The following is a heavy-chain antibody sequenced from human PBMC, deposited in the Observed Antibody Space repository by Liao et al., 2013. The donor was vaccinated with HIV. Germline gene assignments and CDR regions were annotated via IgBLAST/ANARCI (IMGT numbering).Heavy chain of an antibody. J-gene: IGHJ4*02. V-gene: IGHV4-59*10. Sequence: QVKLQQWGAGLLKPSETLSLTCTVSGGPISSYYWSWIRQPPGKGLEWIGRIYTSGSTNYNPSLKGRVTMSVDTSKNQFSLKLSSVTAADTAVYYCASDIYCSGGSCFDYWGQGTLVTVSS. CDR3: ASDIYCSGGSCFDY. CDR2: IYTSGST. CDR1: GGPISSYY. D-gene: IGHD2-15*01.